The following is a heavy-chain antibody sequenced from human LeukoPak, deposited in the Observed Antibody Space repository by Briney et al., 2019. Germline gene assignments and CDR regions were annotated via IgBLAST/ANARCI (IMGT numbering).Heavy chain of an antibody. CDR1: GGSMSSYY. Sequence: SETLSLTCTVSGGSMSSYYWSWIRQPPGKGLEWIGYIFSSGSSNFNPSLKRRVTISVDTSRNQFSLKLSSVTAADTAVYYCARRSKSGYYFDSWGQGTLVTVSS. CDR2: IFSSGSS. CDR3: ARRSKSGYYFDS. V-gene: IGHV4-59*08. D-gene: IGHD2-2*01. J-gene: IGHJ4*02.